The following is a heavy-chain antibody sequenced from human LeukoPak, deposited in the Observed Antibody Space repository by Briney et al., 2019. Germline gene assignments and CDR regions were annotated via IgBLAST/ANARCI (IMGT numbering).Heavy chain of an antibody. CDR1: GGSFSGYY. CDR3: KLRFLEWLLDAFDI. Sequence: PSETLSLTCAVYGGSFSGYYWSWIRQPPGKGLEWIGEINHSGSTNYNPSLKSRVTISVDTSKNQFSLKLSSVTAADTAVYYCKLRFLEWLLDAFDIWGQGTMVTVSS. CDR2: INHSGST. J-gene: IGHJ3*02. V-gene: IGHV4-34*01. D-gene: IGHD3-3*01.